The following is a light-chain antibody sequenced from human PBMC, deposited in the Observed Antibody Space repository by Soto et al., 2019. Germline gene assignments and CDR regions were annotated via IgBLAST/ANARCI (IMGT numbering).Light chain of an antibody. CDR1: SSDVGGYNY. Sequence: QSVLTQPASVSGSPGQSITISCTGTSSDVGGYNYVSWYQQHPGKAPKLMIYDVSNRPPGVSNRFSGSKSGNTASLTISGLQAEDEADYYRSSYTSSSPLYVFGTGTKVTVL. CDR2: DVS. J-gene: IGLJ1*01. V-gene: IGLV2-14*01. CDR3: SSYTSSSPLYV.